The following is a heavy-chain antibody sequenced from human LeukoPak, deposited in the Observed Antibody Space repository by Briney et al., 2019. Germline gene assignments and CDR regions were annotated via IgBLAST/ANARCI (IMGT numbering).Heavy chain of an antibody. Sequence: ASVKVSCKASGGTFRSYAINWVRQAPGQGLEWMGRINPNSGGTNYAQKFQGRVTMTRDTSISTAYMELSRLRSDDTAVYYCAREDRYYYDSSGYMWFDPWGQGTLVTVSS. D-gene: IGHD3-22*01. V-gene: IGHV1-2*06. CDR1: GGTFRSYA. CDR2: INPNSGGT. CDR3: AREDRYYYDSSGYMWFDP. J-gene: IGHJ5*02.